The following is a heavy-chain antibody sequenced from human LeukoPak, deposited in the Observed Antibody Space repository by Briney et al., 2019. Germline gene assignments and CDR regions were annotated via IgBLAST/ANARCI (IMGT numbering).Heavy chain of an antibody. CDR1: GFTFSSYG. V-gene: IGHV3-30*02. Sequence: PGGSLRLSCAACGFTFSSYGMHWVRQAPGKGLEWVAFIRYDGSNKYYGDSVKGRFTISRDNSRNTLYLQMNSLRAEDTAVYYCATDRGYYTSGTYYLDLWGQGTLVTVSS. D-gene: IGHD3-10*01. CDR3: ATDRGYYTSGTYYLDL. J-gene: IGHJ4*02. CDR2: IRYDGSNK.